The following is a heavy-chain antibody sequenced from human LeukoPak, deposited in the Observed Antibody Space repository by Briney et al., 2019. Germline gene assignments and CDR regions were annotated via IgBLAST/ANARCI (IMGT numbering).Heavy chain of an antibody. Sequence: PSETLSLTCAVYGGSFSGYYWSWIRQPPGKGLEWIGEINHSGSTNYNPSLKSRVTISVDTSKNQFSLKLSSVTAAYTAVYYCARSPRYSYGTRHFDYWGQGTLVTVSS. D-gene: IGHD5-18*01. CDR2: INHSGST. J-gene: IGHJ4*02. CDR3: ARSPRYSYGTRHFDY. V-gene: IGHV4-34*01. CDR1: GGSFSGYY.